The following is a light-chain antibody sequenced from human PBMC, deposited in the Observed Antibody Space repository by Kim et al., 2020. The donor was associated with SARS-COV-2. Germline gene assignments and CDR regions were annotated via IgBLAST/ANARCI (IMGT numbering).Light chain of an antibody. CDR3: QQRTNWPIT. CDR2: EAS. J-gene: IGKJ5*01. V-gene: IGKV3-11*01. CDR1: QSVSIF. Sequence: EVVLTQSPVTVSLSPGETVTLSCRASQSVSIFLAWYQHKPPQAPRLLIYEASRRATGVPVRFSASGSGTDFTLTISSLEPEDSAVYYCQQRTNWPITFGQGTRLEIK.